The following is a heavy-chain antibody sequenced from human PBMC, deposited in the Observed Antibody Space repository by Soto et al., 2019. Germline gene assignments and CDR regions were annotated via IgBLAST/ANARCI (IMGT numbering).Heavy chain of an antibody. V-gene: IGHV6-1*01. CDR3: ARDRGIVVVPAARLLQEDYYYGMDV. D-gene: IGHD2-2*01. CDR2: TYYRSKWYN. CDR1: GDSVSSNSAA. J-gene: IGHJ6*04. Sequence: SQTLSLTCAISGDSVSSNSAAWNWIRQSPSRGLEWLGRTYYRSKWYNDYAVSVKSRITINPDTSKNQFSLQLNSVTPEDTAVYYCARDRGIVVVPAARLLQEDYYYGMDVWGKGTTVTVSS.